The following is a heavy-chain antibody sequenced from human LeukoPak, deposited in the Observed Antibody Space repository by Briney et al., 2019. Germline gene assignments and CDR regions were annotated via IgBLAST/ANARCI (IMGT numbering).Heavy chain of an antibody. Sequence: GASVKVSCKASGGTFSSYAISWVRQAPGQGLEWMGGIIPIFGTANYAQKFQGRVTITTDESTSTAYMELSSLRSEDTAVYYCARAFGYGSGNGYWGQGTLVTVSS. CDR3: ARAFGYGSGNGY. D-gene: IGHD3-10*01. CDR2: IIPIFGTA. CDR1: GGTFSSYA. V-gene: IGHV1-69*05. J-gene: IGHJ4*02.